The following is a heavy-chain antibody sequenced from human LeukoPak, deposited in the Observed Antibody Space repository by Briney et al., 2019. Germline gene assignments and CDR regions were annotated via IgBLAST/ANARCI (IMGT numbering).Heavy chain of an antibody. CDR2: IYHSGST. CDR1: GGSISRSNW. Sequence: SETLSLTCAVSGGSISRSNWWSWVRQPPGKGLEWIGEIYHSGSTNYNPSLKSRVTISVDTSKNQFSLKLSSVTAADTAVYYCASTGDGYNIPYFDYWGQGTLVTVSS. J-gene: IGHJ4*02. D-gene: IGHD5-24*01. V-gene: IGHV4-4*02. CDR3: ASTGDGYNIPYFDY.